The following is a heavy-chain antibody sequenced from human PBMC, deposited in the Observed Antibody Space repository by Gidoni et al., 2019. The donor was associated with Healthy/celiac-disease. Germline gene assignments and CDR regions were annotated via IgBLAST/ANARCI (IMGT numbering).Heavy chain of an antibody. CDR3: ARREAAAWASFDY. Sequence: LQLQESGPGLVKPSETLSLTCTVSGGSISSSSYYWGWIRQPPGKGLEWIGSIYYSGSTYYNPSLKSRVTISVDTSKNQFSLKLSSVTAADTAVYYCARREAAAWASFDYWGQGTLVTVSS. CDR2: IYYSGST. J-gene: IGHJ4*02. D-gene: IGHD6-13*01. V-gene: IGHV4-39*01. CDR1: GGSISSSSYY.